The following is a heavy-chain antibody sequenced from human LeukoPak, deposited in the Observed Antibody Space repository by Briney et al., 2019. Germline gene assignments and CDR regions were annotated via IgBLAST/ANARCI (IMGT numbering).Heavy chain of an antibody. V-gene: IGHV3-7*05. J-gene: IGHJ4*02. CDR1: GLTFSSYW. Sequence: GGSLRLSCAAAGLTFSSYWMSWVRQAPGRGLEWVANIKYDGSEEYYVDSVKGRFTISGDNAKNSLYLQMNSLRAEDTAVYYCATYQGKNYGPFDYWGQGALVTVSS. D-gene: IGHD3-10*01. CDR2: IKYDGSEE. CDR3: ATYQGKNYGPFDY.